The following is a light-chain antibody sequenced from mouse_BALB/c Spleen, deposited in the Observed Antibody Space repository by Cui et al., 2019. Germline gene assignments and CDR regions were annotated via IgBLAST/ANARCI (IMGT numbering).Light chain of an antibody. CDR3: QHHYGTPPWT. J-gene: IGKJ1*01. CDR2: NAK. V-gene: IGKV12-44*01. Sequence: DIQMTQSPASLSASVGETVTITCRASDNIYSYLAWYQQKQGKSPQLLVYNAKTLAEGVPSRFSGSGSGTQFSLKINSLQPEDFGSYYCQHHYGTPPWTFGGGTKLEIK. CDR1: DNIYSY.